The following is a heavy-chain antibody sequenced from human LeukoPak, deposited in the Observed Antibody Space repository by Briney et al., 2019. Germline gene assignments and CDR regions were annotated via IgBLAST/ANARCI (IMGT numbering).Heavy chain of an antibody. D-gene: IGHD3-3*01. Sequence: GGSLRLSCAASGFTFDDYAMHWVRQAPGKGLEWVSGISWNSGSIGYADSVKGRFTISRDNAKNSLYLQMNSLRAEDTALYYCAKSDDFWSGWVDYWGQGTLVTVSS. CDR2: ISWNSGSI. V-gene: IGHV3-9*01. CDR1: GFTFDDYA. J-gene: IGHJ4*02. CDR3: AKSDDFWSGWVDY.